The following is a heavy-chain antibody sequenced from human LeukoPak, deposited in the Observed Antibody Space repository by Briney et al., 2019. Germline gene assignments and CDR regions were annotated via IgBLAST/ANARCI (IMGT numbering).Heavy chain of an antibody. CDR3: ALRLQEGDYFDY. CDR1: GYTFTGYY. J-gene: IGHJ4*02. D-gene: IGHD4-11*01. Sequence: GASVKVSCKASGYTFTGYYMHWVRQAPGQGLEWMGRINPNSGGTNYAQKFQGRVTMTRDTSISTAYMELSRLRSDNTAVYYCALRLQEGDYFDYWGQGTLVTVSS. V-gene: IGHV1-2*06. CDR2: INPNSGGT.